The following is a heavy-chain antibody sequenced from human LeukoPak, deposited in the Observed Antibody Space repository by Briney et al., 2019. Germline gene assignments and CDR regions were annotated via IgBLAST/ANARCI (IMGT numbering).Heavy chain of an antibody. Sequence: GGSLRLSCAASEFAFSTYGMHWVRQVPGKGLEWVSFLRNDGSKKYYADSVKGRFTISRDNSKNTLYLQMNSLRAEDTTVYYCARDKGGIGHYFDYWGQGTLVTVSS. D-gene: IGHD3-16*01. CDR3: ARDKGGIGHYFDY. CDR1: EFAFSTYG. J-gene: IGHJ4*02. V-gene: IGHV3-30*02. CDR2: LRNDGSKK.